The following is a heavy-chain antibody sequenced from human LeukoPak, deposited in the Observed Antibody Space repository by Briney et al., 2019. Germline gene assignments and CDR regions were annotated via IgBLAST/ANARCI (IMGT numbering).Heavy chain of an antibody. Sequence: PGGSLRLSCAASGFTFSSFWMHWVPQVPGKGLEWVSRITPDGDGSSYAASVQGRFTISRDNARDTVYLQMSNLRAEDTALYYCARGSSGPDYWGQGTLVTVSS. J-gene: IGHJ4*02. CDR2: ITPDGDGS. CDR3: ARGSSGPDY. D-gene: IGHD6-19*01. V-gene: IGHV3-74*01. CDR1: GFTFSSFW.